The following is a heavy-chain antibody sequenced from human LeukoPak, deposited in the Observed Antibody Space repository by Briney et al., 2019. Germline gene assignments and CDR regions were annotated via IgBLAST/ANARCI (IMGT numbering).Heavy chain of an antibody. CDR2: INSNSGGT. D-gene: IGHD6-6*01. CDR3: ARSLVN. V-gene: IGHV1-2*02. J-gene: IGHJ4*02. CDR1: GYNFTGNY. Sequence: ASVKVSCKASGYNFTGNYMHCVRQAPGQGLEWMGWINSNSGGTKYAQKFQGRITMTRDTSIRTGYMELSSLTSDDTAMYYCARSLVNWGRGTLVTASS.